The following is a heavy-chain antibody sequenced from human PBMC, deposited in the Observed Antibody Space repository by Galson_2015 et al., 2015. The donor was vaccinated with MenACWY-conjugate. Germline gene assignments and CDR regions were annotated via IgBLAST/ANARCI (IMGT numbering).Heavy chain of an antibody. V-gene: IGHV4-61*01. CDR2: IHSSGFT. CDR1: GGSVSSSQYY. J-gene: IGHJ5*02. D-gene: IGHD2/OR15-2a*01. Sequence: ETLSLTCTVSGGSVSSSQYYWSWIRQPPGKDLEWIGYIHSSGFTKYTPSLRSRVTVSLDMYKNQFSLILTSVTAADTAVYFCAILPQDYCNTIKCFGWFDPWGQGTLVTVSS. CDR3: AILPQDYCNTIKCFGWFDP.